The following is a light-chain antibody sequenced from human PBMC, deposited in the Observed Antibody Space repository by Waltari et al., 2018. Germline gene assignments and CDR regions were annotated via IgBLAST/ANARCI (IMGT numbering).Light chain of an antibody. V-gene: IGLV3-1*01. CDR3: QAWDSSTVV. CDR2: QDS. Sequence: SYELTQPPSVSVSPGQTASITCSGDKLGDKYACWYQQKPGQSPVLVIYQDSKRPSGIPERCSGSNPGNTATLTISGTQAMDEADYYCQAWDSSTVVFGGGTKLTVL. J-gene: IGLJ2*01. CDR1: KLGDKY.